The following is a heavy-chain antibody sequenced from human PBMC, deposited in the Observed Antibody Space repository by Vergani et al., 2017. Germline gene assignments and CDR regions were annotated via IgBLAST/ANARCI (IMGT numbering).Heavy chain of an antibody. CDR1: GGTFSSYT. CDR2: IIPILGIA. Sequence: QVQLVQSGAEVKKPGSSVKVSCKAFGGTFSSYTISWVRQAPGQGLEWMRRIIPILGIANYAQKFQGRATTTADKSTSTAYMELSSLRSEDTAVYYCAVTYGFGGYYYYYGMDVGGQGTTVTVSS. J-gene: IGHJ6*02. V-gene: IGHV1-69*02. D-gene: IGHD3-16*01. CDR3: AVTYGFGGYYYYYGMDV.